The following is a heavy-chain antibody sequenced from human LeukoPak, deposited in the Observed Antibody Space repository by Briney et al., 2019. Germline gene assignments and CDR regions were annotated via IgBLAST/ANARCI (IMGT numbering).Heavy chain of an antibody. V-gene: IGHV3-33*01. CDR3: ARDQAFYFSYVDY. D-gene: IGHD2/OR15-2a*01. Sequence: PGRSLRLSCAASGFTFSNYGMHWVRQAPGKGLEWVAVIFYDGSNKHYAESVKGRFTISRDNSKNTVHLQMDGLRAEDTAVYYCARDQAFYFSYVDYWGQGSLVTVSS. CDR1: GFTFSNYG. J-gene: IGHJ4*02. CDR2: IFYDGSNK.